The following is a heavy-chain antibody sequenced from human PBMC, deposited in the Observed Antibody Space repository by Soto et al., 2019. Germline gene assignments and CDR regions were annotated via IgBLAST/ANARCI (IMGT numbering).Heavy chain of an antibody. CDR1: GYTFTSYA. CDR2: INAGNGNT. J-gene: IGHJ6*02. CDR3: ATGRISASSMDV. Sequence: ASVKVSCQASGYTFTSYAMHWVRQAPGQRLEWMGWINAGNGNTKYSQKFQGRVTITRDTSASTAYMELSSLRSEDTAVYYCATGRISASSMDVWGQGTTVTVSS. V-gene: IGHV1-3*01.